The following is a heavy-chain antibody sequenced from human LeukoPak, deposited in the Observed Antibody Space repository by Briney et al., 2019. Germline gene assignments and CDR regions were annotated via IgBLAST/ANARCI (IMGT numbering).Heavy chain of an antibody. J-gene: IGHJ4*02. D-gene: IGHD6-19*01. CDR2: MNPDSGGT. CDR3: ARGAPNSSGFRLVDN. Sequence: ASVKVSCKASGYTFTGYYMNWVRQAPGQGLEWMGWMNPDSGGTNYAQKFQGRVTMTRDTSISTAYMDLSSLRSDDTAVYYCARGAPNSSGFRLVDNWGQGTLVTVSS. V-gene: IGHV1-2*02. CDR1: GYTFTGYY.